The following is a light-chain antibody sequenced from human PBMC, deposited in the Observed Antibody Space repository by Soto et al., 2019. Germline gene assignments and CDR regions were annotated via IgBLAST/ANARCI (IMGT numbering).Light chain of an antibody. CDR2: EVS. CDR1: SSDVGGYNF. J-gene: IGLJ2*01. V-gene: IGLV2-14*01. CDR3: SSYTRDSTVI. Sequence: QSALTQPASVSGSPGQSITISCTGTSSDVGGYNFVSWYQQHPGKAPRLMIYEVSNRPSGVSNRFSGSKSGNTASLTISGLQAEDEADYYCSSYTRDSTVIFGGGTKLTVL.